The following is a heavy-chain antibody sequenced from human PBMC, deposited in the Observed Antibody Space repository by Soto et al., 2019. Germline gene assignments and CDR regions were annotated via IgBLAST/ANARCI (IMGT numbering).Heavy chain of an antibody. J-gene: IGHJ4*02. D-gene: IGHD3-22*01. CDR1: GYTFTSYG. V-gene: IGHV1-18*04. Sequence: VASVKVSCKASGYTFTSYGISWVRQAPGQGLEWMGWISAYNGNTNYAQKLQGRVTMTTDTSTSTAYMELRSLRSDDTAVYYCARGSHYYDSGGYDFDYWGQGTLVTVSS. CDR2: ISAYNGNT. CDR3: ARGSHYYDSGGYDFDY.